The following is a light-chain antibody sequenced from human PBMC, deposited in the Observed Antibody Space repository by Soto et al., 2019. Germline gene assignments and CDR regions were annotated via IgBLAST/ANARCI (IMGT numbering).Light chain of an antibody. CDR3: QSYDSSLYV. CDR1: SSNIGAGYD. CDR2: GNS. V-gene: IGLV1-40*01. J-gene: IGLJ1*01. Sequence: QSVLTQPPSVSGAPGQRVTISCTGSSSNIGAGYDVHWYQQLPGTAPKLLIYGNSNRPSGVPDRFSGSKSGTSASLAITRLQAEDEADYYCQSYDSSLYVFGTGTKLTVL.